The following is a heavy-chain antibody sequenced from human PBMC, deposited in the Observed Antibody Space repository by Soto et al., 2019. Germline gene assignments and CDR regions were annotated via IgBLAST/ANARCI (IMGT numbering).Heavy chain of an antibody. CDR2: INHSGST. CDR3: ARDRSVAAAGNYYYYGMDV. CDR1: GGSFSGYY. J-gene: IGHJ6*02. V-gene: IGHV4-34*01. D-gene: IGHD6-13*01. Sequence: PSETLSLTCAVYGGSFSGYYWSWIRQPPGKGLEWIGEINHSGSTNYNPSLKGRVTISVDTSKNQFSLKLSSVTAADTAVYYCARDRSVAAAGNYYYYGMDVWGQGTTVTVSS.